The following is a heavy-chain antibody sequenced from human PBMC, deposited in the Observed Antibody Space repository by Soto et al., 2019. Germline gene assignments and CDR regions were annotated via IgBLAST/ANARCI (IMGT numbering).Heavy chain of an antibody. D-gene: IGHD2-8*01. CDR3: ASTNGAYYGAVHS. V-gene: IGHV4-59*08. J-gene: IGHJ5*02. Sequence: TSETLSLTCNISGGSIISHYWTWIRQSPEKGLEWLGYLYNGGTTTYNPSLKSRVAMSVDTSTTQFFLTLSSVTAADTAIYYCASTNGAYYGAVHSWGQGTLVTVSS. CDR2: LYNGGTT. CDR1: GGSIISHY.